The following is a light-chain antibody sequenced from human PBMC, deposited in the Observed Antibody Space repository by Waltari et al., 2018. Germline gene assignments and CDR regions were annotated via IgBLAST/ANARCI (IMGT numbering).Light chain of an antibody. Sequence: SYELTQPPSVSVSPGQTATITCSGDELGNKYASWYQQQPGQPPVLLIFEDDKRPSGIPWRFSGSNSGNTATLTITGTQALDEADYYCQAWDTRAAVFGGGTKLTVL. CDR3: QAWDTRAAV. CDR1: ELGNKY. V-gene: IGLV3-1*01. CDR2: EDD. J-gene: IGLJ3*02.